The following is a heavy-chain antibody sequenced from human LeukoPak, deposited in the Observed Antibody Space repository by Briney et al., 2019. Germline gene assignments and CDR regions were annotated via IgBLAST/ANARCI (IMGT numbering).Heavy chain of an antibody. CDR3: ARGSGGCSGGSCYPSYYYYYMDV. CDR1: GGSITNGGYY. V-gene: IGHV4-61*02. CDR2: IYTTGNT. D-gene: IGHD2-15*01. Sequence: SETLSLTCTVSGGSITNGGYYWSWIRQPAGKGLEWIGRIYTTGNTNYNPSLKSRVTISVDTSKNQFSLKLSSVTAADTAVYYCARGSGGCSGGSCYPSYYYYYMDVWGKGTTVTISS. J-gene: IGHJ6*03.